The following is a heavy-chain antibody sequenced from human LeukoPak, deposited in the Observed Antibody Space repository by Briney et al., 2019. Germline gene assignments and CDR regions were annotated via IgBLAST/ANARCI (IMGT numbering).Heavy chain of an antibody. V-gene: IGHV4-34*01. CDR2: INHSGST. CDR1: GGSFSGYY. D-gene: IGHD1-26*01. CDR3: ARGQSRWELLRSHYFDY. Sequence: SETLSLTCAVYGGSFSGYYWSWIRQPPGKGLEWIGEINHSGSTNYNPSLKSRVTISVDTSKNQFSLKLSSVTAADTAVYYCARGQSRWELLRSHYFDYGGQGTLVTVSS. J-gene: IGHJ4*02.